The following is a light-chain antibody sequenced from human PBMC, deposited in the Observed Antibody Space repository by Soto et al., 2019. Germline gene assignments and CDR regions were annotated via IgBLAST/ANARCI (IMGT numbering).Light chain of an antibody. J-gene: IGKJ2*01. Sequence: DIQITQSPSTLSASVGDRVTITCRATQSVSRWLAWYQQKPGRAPKLLIYDASTLESGVPSRFSGGGSGTQFTLTISILQPEDFATYYCQQYNLYLSYTFGQGTKLQIK. CDR1: QSVSRW. CDR2: DAS. CDR3: QQYNLYLSYT. V-gene: IGKV1-5*01.